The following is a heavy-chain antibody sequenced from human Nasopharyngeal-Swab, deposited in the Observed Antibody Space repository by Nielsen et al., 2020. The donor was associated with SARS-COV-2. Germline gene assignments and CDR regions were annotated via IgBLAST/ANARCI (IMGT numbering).Heavy chain of an antibody. D-gene: IGHD6-19*01. Sequence: SETLSLTCPVSGGSISSYYSGWVRQPPGQGLEWSGSIDYRGSTNYNPSPKSRVTISVDTSRPQFSLKLSSVTAADTAVYYCARKSGWRGAFDIWGQGTMVTVSS. V-gene: IGHV4-59*08. CDR3: ARKSGWRGAFDI. J-gene: IGHJ3*02. CDR1: GGSISSYY. CDR2: IDYRGST.